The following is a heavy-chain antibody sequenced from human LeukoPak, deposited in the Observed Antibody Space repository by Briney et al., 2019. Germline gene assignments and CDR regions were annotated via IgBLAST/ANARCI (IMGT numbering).Heavy chain of an antibody. V-gene: IGHV1-2*02. CDR1: GYTFTFYY. J-gene: IGHJ4*02. D-gene: IGHD1-26*01. CDR3: ARDRSITEKYSGRYFHDY. CDR2: IDPNTGYT. Sequence: ASVTVSFTSSGYTFTFYYINWIRQAPGQGGEGIGWIDPNTGYTKYTQKFQGRVSMPRDTSFSTAYMELSRLTSDDTAVYYCARDRSITEKYSGRYFHDYWGQGTLVTVSS.